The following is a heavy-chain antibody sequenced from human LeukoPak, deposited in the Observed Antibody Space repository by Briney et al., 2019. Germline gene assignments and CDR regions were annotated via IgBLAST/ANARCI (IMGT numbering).Heavy chain of an antibody. Sequence: SETLSLTCSVSAGSLSTYWWSWIRQPPGKGLEWIGFIHYTGGTLYNPSLKSRVTLSVDVSKRQFSLSLTSATTADTAVYYCARTGSSGSFSDYWGQGTLDTVSS. CDR3: ARTGSSGSFSDY. V-gene: IGHV4-59*01. CDR1: AGSLSTYW. CDR2: IHYTGGT. D-gene: IGHD3-10*01. J-gene: IGHJ4*02.